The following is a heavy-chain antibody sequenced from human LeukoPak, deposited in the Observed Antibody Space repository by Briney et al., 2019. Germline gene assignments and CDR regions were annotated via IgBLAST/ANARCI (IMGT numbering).Heavy chain of an antibody. V-gene: IGHV3-23*01. Sequence: GGSLRLSCAASGFTFSSDAMSWVRQAPGKGLESVSAISGSGDSTYYADSVKGRFAISRDNSKNTLYLQMNSLRAEDTALYYCAKDGDGDYYYYMDVWGKGTTVTVSS. D-gene: IGHD2-21*02. CDR3: AKDGDGDYYYYMDV. CDR1: GFTFSSDA. CDR2: ISGSGDST. J-gene: IGHJ6*03.